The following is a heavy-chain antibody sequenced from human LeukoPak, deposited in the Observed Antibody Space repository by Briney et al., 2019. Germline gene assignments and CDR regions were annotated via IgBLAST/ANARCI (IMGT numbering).Heavy chain of an antibody. V-gene: IGHV1-69*13. CDR2: IIPIFGTA. CDR1: GGTFSSYA. J-gene: IGHJ4*02. D-gene: IGHD3-3*01. CDR3: ARGQVIFGVVLPEFGFDY. Sequence: ASVKVSCKASGGTFSSYAISWVRQAPGQGLEWMGGIIPIFGTANYAQKFQGRVTIAADESTSTAYMELSSLRSEDTAVCYCARGQVIFGVVLPEFGFDYWGQGTLVTVSS.